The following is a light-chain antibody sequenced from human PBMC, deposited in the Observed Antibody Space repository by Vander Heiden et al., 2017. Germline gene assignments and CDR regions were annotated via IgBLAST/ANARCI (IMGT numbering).Light chain of an antibody. CDR3: QSYDSSLRGSV. J-gene: IGLJ3*02. CDR1: RSNSETGYD. CDR2: VNN. V-gene: IGLV1-40*01. Sequence: QSVLTQPPSVSGAPGQTVTISCSGTRSNSETGYDVNCYQQLPERAPKLLIYVNNNRPSGFPDRFSVSTSGTSASLAITGLQAEDEGDYYCQSYDSSLRGSVFGGGTKLTVL.